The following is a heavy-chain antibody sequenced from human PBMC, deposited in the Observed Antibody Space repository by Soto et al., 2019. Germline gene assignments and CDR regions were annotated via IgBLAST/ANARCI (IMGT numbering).Heavy chain of an antibody. CDR3: ARGDRGAFDL. J-gene: IGHJ3*01. Sequence: EVQLVESEGGLVQPGGSLRLSCAASGFTFSYYWMHWVRQAPGQGLVWVSRIHSDGSSTTYADSVKGRFTISRDNAKNTLYLQMNSRGAEDTAVYYCARGDRGAFDLWGQGTMVTVSS. D-gene: IGHD2-21*02. V-gene: IGHV3-74*01. CDR2: IHSDGSST. CDR1: GFTFSYYW.